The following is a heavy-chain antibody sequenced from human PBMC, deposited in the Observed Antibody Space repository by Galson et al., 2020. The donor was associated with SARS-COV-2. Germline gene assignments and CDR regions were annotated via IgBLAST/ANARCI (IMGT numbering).Heavy chain of an antibody. Sequence: SETLSLTCTVSGYSVSTTNYWGWVRQPPGRGLEWIGSVYPSRTTYYNPSLKSRVTISVDTSKNQFSLRLDSVTAADTALYYCARQGVNMIVLVTVPGWYFDLWGRGTLVTVSS. CDR2: VYPSRTT. J-gene: IGHJ2*01. D-gene: IGHD3-22*01. V-gene: IGHV4-38-2*02. CDR3: ARQGVNMIVLVTVPGWYFDL. CDR1: GYSVSTTNY.